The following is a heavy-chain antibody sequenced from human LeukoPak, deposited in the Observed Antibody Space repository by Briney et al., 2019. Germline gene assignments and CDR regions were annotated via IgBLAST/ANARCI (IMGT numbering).Heavy chain of an antibody. CDR3: FPPNSPPGGNWFDP. J-gene: IGHJ5*02. CDR1: GFSFSDSA. V-gene: IGHV3-73*01. D-gene: IGHD1-14*01. CDR2: IRSEPKNFAT. Sequence: GGSLKLSCVGFGFSFSDSAIHWVRQAAGKGLEWVGRIRSEPKNFATACATSVRGRFTISRDDSKNTAYLQMDGLKNEDTALYYCFPPNSPPGGNWFDPRGQGTLVTVSS.